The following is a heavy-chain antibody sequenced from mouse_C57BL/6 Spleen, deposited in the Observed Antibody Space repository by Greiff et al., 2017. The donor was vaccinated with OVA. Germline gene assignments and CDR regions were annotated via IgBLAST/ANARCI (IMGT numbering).Heavy chain of an antibody. CDR1: GYTFTSYW. V-gene: IGHV1-64*01. CDR2: IHPNSGST. D-gene: IGHD2-3*01. Sequence: VQLQESGAELVKPGASVKLSCKASGYTFTSYWMHWVKQRPGQGLEWIGMIHPNSGSTNYNEKFKSKATLTVDKSSSTAYMQLSSLTSEDSAVYYCARRDGFFDYWGQGTTLTVSS. J-gene: IGHJ2*01. CDR3: ARRDGFFDY.